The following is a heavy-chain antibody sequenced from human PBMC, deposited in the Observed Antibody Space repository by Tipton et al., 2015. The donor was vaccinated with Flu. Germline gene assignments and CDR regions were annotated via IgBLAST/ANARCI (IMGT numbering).Heavy chain of an antibody. V-gene: IGHV4-59*08. CDR2: IYYSGST. CDR3: ARAPYSDYDTSGSSFDY. J-gene: IGHJ4*02. Sequence: TLSLTCTVSGGSISSYYWSWIRQPPGKGLEWIGYIYYSGSTNYNPPLKSRVTISVGTSKNQFSLKLSSVTAADTAVYYCARAPYSDYDTSGSSFDYWGQGTLVTVSS. D-gene: IGHD3-22*01. CDR1: GGSISSYY.